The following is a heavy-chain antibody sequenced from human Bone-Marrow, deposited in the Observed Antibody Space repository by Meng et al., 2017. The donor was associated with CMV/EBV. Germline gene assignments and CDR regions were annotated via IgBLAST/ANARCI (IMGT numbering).Heavy chain of an antibody. CDR2: ISSSSSYI. D-gene: IGHD3-3*01. CDR1: GFTFSSYS. J-gene: IGHJ6*02. CDR3: ARLLGWLEGPNYGMDV. Sequence: GESLKISCAASGFTFSSYSMNWVRQAPGKGREWVSSISSSSSYIYYADSVKGRFTISRDNAKNSLYLQMNSLSAEDTAVYYCARLLGWLEGPNYGMDVWGQGTTVTVSS. V-gene: IGHV3-21*01.